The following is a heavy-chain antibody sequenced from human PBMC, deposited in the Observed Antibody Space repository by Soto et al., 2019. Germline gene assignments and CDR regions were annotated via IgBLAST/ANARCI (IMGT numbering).Heavy chain of an antibody. Sequence: SETLSLTCTVSGGSISSYYGSWIRQPPGKGLEWIGYIYYSGSTNYNPSLKSRVTISVDTSKNQFSLKLSSVTAADTAVYYCARHLYSSGWYLGYWGQGTLVTVSS. J-gene: IGHJ4*02. CDR2: IYYSGST. CDR3: ARHLYSSGWYLGY. V-gene: IGHV4-59*08. D-gene: IGHD6-19*01. CDR1: GGSISSYY.